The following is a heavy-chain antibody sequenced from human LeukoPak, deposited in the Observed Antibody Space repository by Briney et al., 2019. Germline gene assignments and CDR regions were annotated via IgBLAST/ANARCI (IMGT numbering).Heavy chain of an antibody. J-gene: IGHJ3*02. CDR3: AREGVVVPAAMGAFDI. Sequence: ASVKVSCKASGYTFSSYGFSWVRQAPGQGLDWVGWISAHSGNTNYAQKFQGRVTMTTDTSTSTAYMELRSLRSDDTAVYYCAREGVVVPAAMGAFDIWGQGTMVTVSS. D-gene: IGHD2-2*01. V-gene: IGHV1-18*01. CDR2: ISAHSGNT. CDR1: GYTFSSYG.